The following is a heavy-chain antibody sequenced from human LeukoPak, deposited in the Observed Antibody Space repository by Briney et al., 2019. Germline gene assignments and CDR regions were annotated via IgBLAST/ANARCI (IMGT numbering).Heavy chain of an antibody. Sequence: PSETLSLTCTVSGGSISSYYWSWIRQPAGKGLEWIGRIYNSGSTTYNPSPTSRVSISVATSKNQFPLKLSSVTAADTAVYYCARVYGSGYDFRGAFDSWGQGTMVTVSS. CDR1: GGSISSYY. J-gene: IGHJ3*02. CDR2: IYNSGST. V-gene: IGHV4-4*07. D-gene: IGHD5-12*01. CDR3: ARVYGSGYDFRGAFDS.